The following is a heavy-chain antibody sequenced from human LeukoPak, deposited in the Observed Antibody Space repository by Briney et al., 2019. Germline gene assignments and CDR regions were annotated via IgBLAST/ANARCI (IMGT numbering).Heavy chain of an antibody. V-gene: IGHV3-48*03. CDR2: ISTSGGTI. CDR3: AIGRIVSTNHF. Sequence: GGSLRLSCAASGFTFSSYEMNWVRQAPGKGLEWISYISTSGGTIYYTDSAKGRFTISRDNAKNSLYLQVNSLRAEDTAVYYCAIGRIVSTNHFWGQGILVTVSS. J-gene: IGHJ4*02. D-gene: IGHD5/OR15-5a*01. CDR1: GFTFSSYE.